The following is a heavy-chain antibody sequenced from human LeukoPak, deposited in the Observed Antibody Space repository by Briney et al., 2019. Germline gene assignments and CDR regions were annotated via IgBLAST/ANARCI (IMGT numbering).Heavy chain of an antibody. CDR1: GYTFTNYD. V-gene: IGHV1-8*01. CDR2: MSPNNGDA. CDR3: ARGLLRDY. Sequence: ASVKVSCKTSGYTFTNYDINWVRQATGQGLEWLGWMSPNNGDAGYAQKFQGRVTITRDTSATTAYMELSSLRSEDTAVYYCARGLLRDYWGQGTLVTVSS. J-gene: IGHJ4*02.